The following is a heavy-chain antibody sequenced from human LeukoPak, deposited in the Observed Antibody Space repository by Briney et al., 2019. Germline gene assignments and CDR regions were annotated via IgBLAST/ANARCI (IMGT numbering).Heavy chain of an antibody. D-gene: IGHD3-3*01. J-gene: IGHJ6*02. V-gene: IGHV3-7*04. CDR3: ARAYYDFWSGYYGMDV. CDR1: GFTFSSYA. Sequence: GGSLRLSCAASGFTFSSYAMSWVRQAPGKGLEWVANIKQDGSEKYYVDSVKGRFTISRDNAKNSLYLQMNSLRAEDTAVYYCARAYYDFWSGYYGMDVWGQGTTVTVSS. CDR2: IKQDGSEK.